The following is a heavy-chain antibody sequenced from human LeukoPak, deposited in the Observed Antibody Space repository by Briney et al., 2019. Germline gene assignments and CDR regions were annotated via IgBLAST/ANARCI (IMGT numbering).Heavy chain of an antibody. D-gene: IGHD6-19*01. CDR1: GFTFSSCW. V-gene: IGHV3-74*01. J-gene: IGHJ4*02. CDR3: ARNVGSGWVGN. Sequence: GGSLRLSCAASGFTFSSCWMHWVRQAPGKGLVWVSNINSHGSSTTYADSVKGRFTISRDNAKNTLYLQMNSLRAEDTAVYYCARNVGSGWVGNWGQGTLVTVSS. CDR2: INSHGSST.